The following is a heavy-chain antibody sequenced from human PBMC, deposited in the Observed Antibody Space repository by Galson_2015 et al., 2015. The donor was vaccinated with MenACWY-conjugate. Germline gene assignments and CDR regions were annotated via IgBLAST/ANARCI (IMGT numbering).Heavy chain of an antibody. V-gene: IGHV3-23*01. CDR3: ARGLGTGSFSELDS. CDR2: ISGSGDST. D-gene: IGHD1-26*01. Sequence: SLRLSCAASGFTFSSYAMNWVRQAPGKGLEWVSAISGSGDSTYYADSVKGRFTISRDNSKNTVYLQMNSLRAEDTAVYFCARGLGTGSFSELDSWGQGILVTVSS. CDR1: GFTFSSYA. J-gene: IGHJ4*02.